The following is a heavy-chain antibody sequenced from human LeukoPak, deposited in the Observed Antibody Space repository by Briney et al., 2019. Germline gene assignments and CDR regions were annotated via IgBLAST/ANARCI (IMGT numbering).Heavy chain of an antibody. D-gene: IGHD5-24*01. CDR2: IIPIFGTA. V-gene: IGHV1-69*13. CDR3: ASLTTAIETADY. J-gene: IGHJ4*02. CDR1: GGTFSSYA. Sequence: GASVKVSCKASGGTFSSYAISWVRQAPGQGLEWMGGIIPIFGTANYAQKFQGRVTITADESTSTAYMELSSLRSEDTAVYYCASLTTAIETADYWSQGTLVTVSS.